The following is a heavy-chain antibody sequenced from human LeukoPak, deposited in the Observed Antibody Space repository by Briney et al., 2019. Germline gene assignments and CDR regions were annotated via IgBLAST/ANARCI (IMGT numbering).Heavy chain of an antibody. J-gene: IGHJ4*02. D-gene: IGHD2-2*01. V-gene: IGHV3-23*01. CDR2: IRDGDGRT. CDR3: AKDHSTTWLGSFNY. CDR1: GFTFYDYA. Sequence: GGSLRLSCAASGFTFYDYAMSWVRQPPGKGLEWVSLIRDGDGRTHYADSVKGRFTISRDNSKKMVYLQMNGLRADDTAVYYCAKDHSTTWLGSFNYWGQGTLVTVSS.